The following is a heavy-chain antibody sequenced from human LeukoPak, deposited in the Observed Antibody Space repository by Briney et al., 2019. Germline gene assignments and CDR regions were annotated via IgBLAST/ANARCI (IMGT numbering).Heavy chain of an antibody. D-gene: IGHD4-17*01. Sequence: GGSLRLSCAASGFTFSSYAMHWVRQAPGKGLEYVSSISTNGGNTYYANSVKGRFTISRDNSKNMLYLQMGSLRAEDMAVYYCARDSMTTVTTYTFGDYWGQGTLVTVPS. J-gene: IGHJ4*02. CDR3: ARDSMTTVTTYTFGDY. CDR1: GFTFSSYA. CDR2: ISTNGGNT. V-gene: IGHV3-64*01.